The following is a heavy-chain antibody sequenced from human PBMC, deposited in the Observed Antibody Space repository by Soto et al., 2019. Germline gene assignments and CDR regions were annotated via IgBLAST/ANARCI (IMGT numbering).Heavy chain of an antibody. V-gene: IGHV1-2*02. J-gene: IGHJ6*02. Sequence: SVKVSCKASGYTFTGYYMHWVRQAPGQGLEWMGWINPNTGGTNYAQKFQGRVTMTRDTSISTAYMELSRLRSDDTAVYYCAILYFIDICYSYYAMEVSGPRPT. D-gene: IGHD3-16*02. CDR1: GYTFTGYY. CDR3: AILYFIDICYSYYAMEV. CDR2: INPNTGGT.